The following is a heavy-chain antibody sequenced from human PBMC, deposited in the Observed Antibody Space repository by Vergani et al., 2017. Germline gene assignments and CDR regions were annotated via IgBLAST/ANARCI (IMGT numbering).Heavy chain of an antibody. CDR3: AREGLAAAGNYYYYYGMDV. D-gene: IGHD6-13*01. J-gene: IGHJ6*02. V-gene: IGHV1-2*02. CDR1: GYTFTGYY. Sequence: QVQLVQSGAEVKKPGASVKVSCKASGYTFTGYYMHWVRQAPGQGLEWMGWINPNSGGTNYAQKFQGRVTMTRDTSISTAYMELSRLRSDDTAVYYCAREGLAAAGNYYYYYGMDVWGQGTTVTVSS. CDR2: INPNSGGT.